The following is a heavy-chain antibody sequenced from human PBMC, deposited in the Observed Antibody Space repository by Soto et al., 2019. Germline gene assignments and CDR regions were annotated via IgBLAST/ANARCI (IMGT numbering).Heavy chain of an antibody. CDR2: ISGSGGST. CDR3: AKRPSRYFNRRFDY. CDR1: GFTFSSYA. V-gene: IGHV3-23*01. J-gene: IGHJ4*02. D-gene: IGHD2-2*01. Sequence: GGSLRLSCAASGFTFSSYAMSWVRQAPEKGLEWVSAISGSGGSTYYADSVKGRFTISRDNSKNTLYLQMNSLRAEDTAVYYCAKRPSRYFNRRFDYWGQGTLVTVSS.